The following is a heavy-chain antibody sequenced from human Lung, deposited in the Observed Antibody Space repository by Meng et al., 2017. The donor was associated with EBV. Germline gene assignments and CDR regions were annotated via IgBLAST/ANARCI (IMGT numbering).Heavy chain of an antibody. D-gene: IGHD3-22*01. CDR3: AKDRLRDSTSRYYQH. J-gene: IGHJ1*01. V-gene: IGHV3-23*04. CDR2: ISGSGEIT. CDR1: GFTFSTYA. Sequence: EVQLVESGGGLVQPGGSLRLSCAASGFTFSTYAMSWVRQAPGRGLERVSSISGSGEITNYADSVKGRFTISRDNSNNTLYLQMNSLRADDTAVYFCAKDRLRDSTSRYYQHWGMGTLVNVSS.